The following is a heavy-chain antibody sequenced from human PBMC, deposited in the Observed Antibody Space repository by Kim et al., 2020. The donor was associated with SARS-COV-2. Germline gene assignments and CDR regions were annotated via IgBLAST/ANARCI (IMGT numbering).Heavy chain of an antibody. Sequence: NKYYADSVKGRFTISRDNSKNTLYLQMNSLRAEDTAVYYCASLIQPYDYWGQGTLVTVSS. D-gene: IGHD3-16*01. CDR2: NK. J-gene: IGHJ4*02. CDR3: ASLIQPYDY. V-gene: IGHV3-30*01.